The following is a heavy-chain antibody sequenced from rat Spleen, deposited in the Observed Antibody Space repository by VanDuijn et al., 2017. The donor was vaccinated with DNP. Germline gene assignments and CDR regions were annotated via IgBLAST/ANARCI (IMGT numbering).Heavy chain of an antibody. V-gene: IGHV2-13*01. Sequence: QVQLKESGPGLVQPSETLSLTCTVSGFSLTTNGVSWVRQPPGKGLEWMGGMSDNGNTDYNSALKSRLSISRDTSKSQVFLNINSLQTEDTATYYCARDRANWEDYFDYWGQGFMVTVSS. J-gene: IGHJ2*01. CDR3: ARDRANWEDYFDY. CDR1: GFSLTTNG. CDR2: MSDNGNT. D-gene: IGHD5-1*01.